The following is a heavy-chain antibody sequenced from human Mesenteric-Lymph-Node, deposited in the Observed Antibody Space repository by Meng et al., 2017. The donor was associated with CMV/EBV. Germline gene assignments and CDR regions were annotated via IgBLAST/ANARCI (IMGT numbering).Heavy chain of an antibody. CDR2: IYPSDSDT. D-gene: IGHD2-21*01. Sequence: GESLKISCKGSEYSFTNYWIGWVRQMPGKGLEWMGIIYPSDSDTRYSPSFQGQVTISADKSITTAYLQWTSLKASDTAMYYCARQNCGGDCDAFDIWGQGTMVTVSS. V-gene: IGHV5-51*01. J-gene: IGHJ3*02. CDR1: EYSFTNYW. CDR3: ARQNCGGDCDAFDI.